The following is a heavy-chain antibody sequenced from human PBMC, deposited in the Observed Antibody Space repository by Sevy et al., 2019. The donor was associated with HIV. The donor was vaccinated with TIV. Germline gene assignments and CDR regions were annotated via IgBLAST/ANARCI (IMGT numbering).Heavy chain of an antibody. J-gene: IGHJ4*02. CDR3: ARERIAVAGMGYYFDF. D-gene: IGHD6-19*01. CDR1: GFSFSGYG. V-gene: IGHV3-33*01. Sequence: GGCLRLSCAASGFSFSGYGMLWVRQAPGKGLEWVAVIWYDGTNKEYKDSVKGRYTISRDNSKNTLYLQMNSLRAEDTAVYYCARERIAVAGMGYYFDFWGQGTLVTVSS. CDR2: IWYDGTNK.